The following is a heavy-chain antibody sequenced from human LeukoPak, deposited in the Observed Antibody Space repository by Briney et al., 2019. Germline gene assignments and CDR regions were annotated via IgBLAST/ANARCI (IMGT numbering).Heavy chain of an antibody. CDR1: GFTFSSYY. J-gene: IGHJ4*02. Sequence: PGGSLRLSCAASGFTFSSYYMHWVRQAPGKGLVWVSRLNTDGSTTRYADSVKGRFTISRDNAKNTLYLQMNSLRAEDTAVYYCARDRTVTTNPYYFDYWGQGSLVTVSS. D-gene: IGHD4-17*01. V-gene: IGHV3-74*01. CDR3: ARDRTVTTNPYYFDY. CDR2: LNTDGSTT.